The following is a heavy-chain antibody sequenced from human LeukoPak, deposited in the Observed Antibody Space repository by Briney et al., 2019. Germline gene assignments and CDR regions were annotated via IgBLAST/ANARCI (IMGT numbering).Heavy chain of an antibody. V-gene: IGHV1-69*06. Sequence: SVKVSCKASGGTFSSYAISWVRQAPGQGLEWMGGIIPIFGTASYAQKFQGRVTITADKSTSTAYMELSSLRSEDTAVYYCARTSLLVRGVITVSNWFDPWGQGTLVTVSS. CDR2: IIPIFGTA. D-gene: IGHD3-10*01. CDR3: ARTSLLVRGVITVSNWFDP. J-gene: IGHJ5*02. CDR1: GGTFSSYA.